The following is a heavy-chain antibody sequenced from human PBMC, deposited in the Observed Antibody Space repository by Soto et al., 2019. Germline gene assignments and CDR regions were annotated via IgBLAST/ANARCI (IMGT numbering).Heavy chain of an antibody. CDR3: AREVEPYYSSSSMFDY. J-gene: IGHJ4*02. D-gene: IGHD6-6*01. CDR2: IIPILGIA. CDR1: GGTFSSYT. Sequence: QVQLVQSGAEVKKPGSSVKVSCKASGGTFSSYTISWVRQAPGQGLEWMGRIIPILGIANYAQKFQGRVTITGDKSTSTAYMELSSLRSEDTAVYYCAREVEPYYSSSSMFDYWGQGTLVTVSS. V-gene: IGHV1-69*08.